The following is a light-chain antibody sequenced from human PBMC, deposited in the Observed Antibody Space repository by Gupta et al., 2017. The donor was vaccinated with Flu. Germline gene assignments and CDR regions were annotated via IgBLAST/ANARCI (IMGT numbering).Light chain of an antibody. CDR1: SSNIENNY. CDR3: GTWDSGLRAYV. CDR2: DDD. V-gene: IGLV1-51*02. Sequence: QSVLTQPPSVSAAPGQKVTISCSGSSSNIENNYVSWYQQFPGTAPKLLIYDDDKRPSGIPDRFSGSKSGKSATLGITGLQTGDEADYSCGTWDSGLRAYVFGPGTKVTVL. J-gene: IGLJ1*01.